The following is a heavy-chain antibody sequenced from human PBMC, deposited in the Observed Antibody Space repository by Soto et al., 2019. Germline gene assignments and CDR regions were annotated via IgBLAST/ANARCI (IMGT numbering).Heavy chain of an antibody. Sequence: HPGGSLRLSCAVSGFTFSSYAMSWVRQAPGKGLEWVSAISGSGGDTNYADSVKGRFTISRDKSKNTLYQQMSSLRAEDTAVYYCAKDQNYYDNRPTDYWGQGTPVTVSS. CDR2: ISGSGGDT. V-gene: IGHV3-23*01. CDR1: GFTFSSYA. D-gene: IGHD3-22*01. CDR3: AKDQNYYDNRPTDY. J-gene: IGHJ4*02.